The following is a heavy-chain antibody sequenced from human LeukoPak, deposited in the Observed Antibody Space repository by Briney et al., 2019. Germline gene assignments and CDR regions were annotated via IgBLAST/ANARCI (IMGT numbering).Heavy chain of an antibody. CDR2: INPSGGST. CDR3: AGAVFEVAEYNWFDP. Sequence: ASVKVSCKASGYTFTSYYMHWVRQAPGQGLEWMGIINPSGGSTSYAQKFQGRVTMTRDTSTSTVYMELSSLRSEDTAVYYCAGAVFEVAEYNWFDPWGQGTLVTVSS. CDR1: GYTFTSYY. J-gene: IGHJ5*02. V-gene: IGHV1-46*01. D-gene: IGHD3-3*01.